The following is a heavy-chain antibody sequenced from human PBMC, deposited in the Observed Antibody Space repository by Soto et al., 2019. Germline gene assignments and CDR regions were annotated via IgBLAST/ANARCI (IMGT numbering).Heavy chain of an antibody. CDR1: GGSLSGYY. V-gene: IGHV4-34*02. J-gene: IGHJ4*02. CDR2: INQSGST. D-gene: IGHD3-3*01. Sequence: QVQLQQWGAGLLEPSETLSLTCAVYGGSLSGYYWSWIRQSPGKGLEWIGEINQSGSTIYNPSLRSRISLSVDTPRIQFSLSLSFVTAADTAVYYCARRPLNYDLWSGTAKPFDYWGQGTLVTVSA. CDR3: ARRPLNYDLWSGTAKPFDY.